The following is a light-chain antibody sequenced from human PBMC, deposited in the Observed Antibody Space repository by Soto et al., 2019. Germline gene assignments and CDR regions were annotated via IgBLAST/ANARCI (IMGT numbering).Light chain of an antibody. CDR1: QSVNRN. Sequence: EIVMTQSPATLSVSPGERATLSCRASQSVNRNLAWYQQKPGQAPRLLISAASTRATGIPARFSGSGSETEFTLTMSRLQSEDFAVYYCRQYNNWWTFGQGTKVEMK. V-gene: IGKV3-15*01. CDR3: RQYNNWWT. J-gene: IGKJ1*01. CDR2: AAS.